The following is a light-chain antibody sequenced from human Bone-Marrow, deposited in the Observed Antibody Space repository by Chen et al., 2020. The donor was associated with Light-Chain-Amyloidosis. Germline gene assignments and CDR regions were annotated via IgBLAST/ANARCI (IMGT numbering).Light chain of an antibody. CDR2: SDT. CDR1: ALPTKC. CDR3: QSADSSGTYEVI. V-gene: IGLV3-25*03. J-gene: IGLJ2*01. Sequence: SYELTQPPSVSVSPGQTARITCSGDALPTKCSYWYQQKPGQAPVLVIHSDTERPSGISERFTGPSSGTTATLTISGVQAEDEADYHCQSADSSGTYEVIFGGGTKLTVL.